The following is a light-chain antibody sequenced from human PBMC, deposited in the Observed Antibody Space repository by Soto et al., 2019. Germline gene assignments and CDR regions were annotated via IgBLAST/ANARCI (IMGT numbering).Light chain of an antibody. J-gene: IGLJ3*02. CDR3: CSHAASYTWV. Sequence: QSVLTQPRSVSGSPGQSVTISCTGTSSDVGSYNYISWYQQHPGKAPKLLIYDVNGRPSGVPDRFSGSKSGNTASLTISGLQAEDEADYYCCSHAASYTWVFGEGTKLTVL. CDR1: SSDVGSYNY. CDR2: DVN. V-gene: IGLV2-11*01.